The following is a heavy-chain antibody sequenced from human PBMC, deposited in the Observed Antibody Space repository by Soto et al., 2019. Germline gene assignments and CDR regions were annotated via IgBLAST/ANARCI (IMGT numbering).Heavy chain of an antibody. CDR2: IDPGGGST. CDR3: ARVPYDTTGYYAF. V-gene: IGHV1-46*01. Sequence: AAVKVSCKTSGFTFTTYYIHWVRQAPGQGLEWMGMIDPGGGSTTYAQKFQGRITMTSDMSTSTVYMELSSLRSEDTAVYYCARVPYDTTGYYAFWGQGTLVTVSS. J-gene: IGHJ4*02. CDR1: GFTFTTYY. D-gene: IGHD3-22*01.